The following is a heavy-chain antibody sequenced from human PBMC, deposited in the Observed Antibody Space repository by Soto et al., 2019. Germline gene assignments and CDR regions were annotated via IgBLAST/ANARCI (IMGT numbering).Heavy chain of an antibody. J-gene: IGHJ5*02. CDR3: ARVRRYCSSTSCYSGGDWFDP. D-gene: IGHD2-2*01. CDR2: TYYRSKWYN. Sequence: SQTLSLTCAISGDSVSSNSAAWNWIRQSPSRGLEWLGRTYYRSKWYNDYAVSVKSRITINPDTSKNQFSLQLNSVTPEDTAVYYCARVRRYCSSTSCYSGGDWFDPWGQGTLVTVSS. CDR1: GDSVSSNSAA. V-gene: IGHV6-1*01.